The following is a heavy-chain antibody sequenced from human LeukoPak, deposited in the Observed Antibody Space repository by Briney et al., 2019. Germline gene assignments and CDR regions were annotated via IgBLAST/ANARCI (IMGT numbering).Heavy chain of an antibody. Sequence: QPGGSLRLSCAASGFTFSSYWMHWVRQAPGKGLVWVSRINSDGGSTSYADSVKGRFTISRDNSKNTLYLQMNSLRAEDTAVYYCAKAGIFYYYYMDVWGKGTTVTVSS. CDR3: AKAGIFYYYYMDV. CDR1: GFTFSSYW. V-gene: IGHV3-74*01. CDR2: INSDGGST. D-gene: IGHD2-15*01. J-gene: IGHJ6*03.